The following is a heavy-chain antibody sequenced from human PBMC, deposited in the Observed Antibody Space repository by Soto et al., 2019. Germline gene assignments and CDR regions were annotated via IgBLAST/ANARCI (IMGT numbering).Heavy chain of an antibody. Sequence: LRLSCAASGFTFSGYGMHWVRQAPGKGLEWVSAISGSGSSTYYADSVKGRFTISRDNSKNTLYLHMNSLRAEDTAVYWCAKVRTPEPYYYYGMDVWGQGTTVTVSS. CDR2: ISGSGSST. CDR3: AKVRTPEPYYYYGMDV. D-gene: IGHD1-26*01. CDR1: GFTFSGYG. V-gene: IGHV3-23*01. J-gene: IGHJ6*02.